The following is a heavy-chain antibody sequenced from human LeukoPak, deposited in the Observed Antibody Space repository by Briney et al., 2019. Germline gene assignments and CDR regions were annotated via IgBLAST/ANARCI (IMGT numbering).Heavy chain of an antibody. CDR2: IYDSGST. CDR1: GGSVPSYY. J-gene: IGHJ5*01. D-gene: IGHD6-25*01. CDR3: ARGGAAAPGANWFGS. V-gene: IGHV4-59*02. Sequence: PSETLSLTCTVSGGSVPSYYWSWIRQPPGKGLEWIGYIYDSGSTNYNPSLKSRVTMSVDTSMKQFSLRLNSVTAADTAVYYCARGGAAAPGANWFGSWGQGTLVTVSS.